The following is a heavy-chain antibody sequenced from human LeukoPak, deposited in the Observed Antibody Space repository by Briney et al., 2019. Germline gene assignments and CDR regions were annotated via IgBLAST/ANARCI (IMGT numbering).Heavy chain of an antibody. J-gene: IGHJ5*02. CDR3: ARYIVGALGWFDP. D-gene: IGHD1-26*01. V-gene: IGHV4-34*01. CDR1: DGSLSGHH. CDR2: INDSGST. Sequence: PSETLSLTCAVYDGSLSGHHWSWMRQPPGKGLEWIGEINDSGSTNYNPSLKSRVMISVDTSKNQFSLKVSSVAAADTAVYYCARYIVGALGWFDPWGQGTLVTVSS.